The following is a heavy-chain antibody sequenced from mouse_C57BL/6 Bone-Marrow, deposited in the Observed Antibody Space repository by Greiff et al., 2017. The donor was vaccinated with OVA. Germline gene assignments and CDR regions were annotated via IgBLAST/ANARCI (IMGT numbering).Heavy chain of an antibody. CDR2: INPYNGDT. V-gene: IGHV1-20*01. D-gene: IGHD1-1*01. Sequence: VQLQQSGPELVKPGDSVKISCKASGYSFTGYFMNWVMQSHGKSLEWIGRINPYNGDTFYNQKFKGKATLTVDKSSSTAHMELRSLTSEDSAVYYCARDYGSSYVGAPGFAYWGQGTLVTVSA. CDR1: GYSFTGYF. J-gene: IGHJ3*01. CDR3: ARDYGSSYVGAPGFAY.